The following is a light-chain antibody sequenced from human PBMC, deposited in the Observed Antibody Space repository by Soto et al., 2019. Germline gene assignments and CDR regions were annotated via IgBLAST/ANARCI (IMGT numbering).Light chain of an antibody. CDR2: DAS. CDR1: QSVSGSY. Sequence: EIMLTQSPGTLSLSPGDRATLSCRASQSVSGSYLAWYQQKPGQAPRLVIYDASSRATGIPDRFSGSGSGADFTLTISRLEPEDSAVYYCHQYGSSPTFGQGTKVEIK. V-gene: IGKV3-20*01. CDR3: HQYGSSPT. J-gene: IGKJ1*01.